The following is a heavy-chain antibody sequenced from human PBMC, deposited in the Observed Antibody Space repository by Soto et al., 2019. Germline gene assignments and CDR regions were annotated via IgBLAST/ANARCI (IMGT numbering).Heavy chain of an antibody. V-gene: IGHV1-18*01. CDR1: GYTFTSYG. J-gene: IGHJ6*02. CDR2: INGYTGNT. D-gene: IGHD3-16*01. Sequence: QVQLVQSGGEVKKPGASVKVSCKASGYTFTSYGFSWVRQAPGQGLEWMGWINGYTGNTHYAQKFQGRVTMTIDTSTSTPYMELWTLISGYTAGYYWVRSWVTGKGGMDVWGQGTTVTVSS. CDR3: VRSWVTGKGGMDV.